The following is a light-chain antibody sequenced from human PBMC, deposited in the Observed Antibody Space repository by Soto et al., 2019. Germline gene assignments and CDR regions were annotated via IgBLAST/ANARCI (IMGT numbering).Light chain of an antibody. CDR2: RNN. CDR3: AAWDDSLSALYV. CDR1: SSNIGSNY. V-gene: IGLV1-47*01. J-gene: IGLJ1*01. Sequence: QSALTQPPSGSGTPGQRVTISCSGSSSNIGSNYVYWYQQLPGTAPKLLIYRNNQRPSGVPDRFSGSKSGTSASLAISGLRSEDEADYYCAAWDDSLSALYVFGTGTKVTVL.